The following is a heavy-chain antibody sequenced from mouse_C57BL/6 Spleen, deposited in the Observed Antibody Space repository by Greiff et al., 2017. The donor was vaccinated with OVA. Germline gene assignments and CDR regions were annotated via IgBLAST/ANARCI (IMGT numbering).Heavy chain of an antibody. D-gene: IGHD2-4*01. J-gene: IGHJ4*01. CDR2: ISYDGSN. Sequence: EVQLQESGPGLVKPSQSLSLTCSVTGYSITSGYYWNWIRQFPGNKLEWMGYISYDGSNNYNPSLKNRISITRDTSKNQFFLKLNSVTTEDTATYYCARDDYDGAYYAMDYWGQGTSVTVSS. CDR1: GYSITSGYY. CDR3: ARDDYDGAYYAMDY. V-gene: IGHV3-6*01.